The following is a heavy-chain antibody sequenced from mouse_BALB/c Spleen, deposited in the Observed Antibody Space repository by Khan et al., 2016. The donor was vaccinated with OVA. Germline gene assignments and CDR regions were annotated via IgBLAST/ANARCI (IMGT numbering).Heavy chain of an antibody. D-gene: IGHD6-2*01. J-gene: IGHJ4*01. CDR1: GYTFTSYW. Sequence: DLVKPGASVKLSCKASGYTFTSYWIYWIKQRPGEGLEWIGRLGPGSGSTYYNEMFKDKATLTVDTSSSTSYLQLSSLSSGDSAVYSCAISSYFGCSLYSMDSWVQGTSVTFSS. V-gene: IGHV1S41*01. CDR2: LGPGSGST. CDR3: AISSYFGCSLYSMDS.